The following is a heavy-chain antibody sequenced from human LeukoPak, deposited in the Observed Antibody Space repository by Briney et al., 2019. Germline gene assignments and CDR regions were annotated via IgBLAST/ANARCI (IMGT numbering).Heavy chain of an antibody. CDR2: IYSGGST. D-gene: IGHD1-26*01. V-gene: IGHV3-53*05. CDR3: ALTYGGWELDY. J-gene: IGHJ4*02. CDR1: GFTVSSNY. Sequence: GGSLRLSCAASGFTVSSNYMSWVRQAPGKGLEWVSVIYSGGSTYYADSVKGRFTISRDNSKNTLYLQMNSLRAEDTAVYYCALTYGGWELDYWGQGTLVTVSS.